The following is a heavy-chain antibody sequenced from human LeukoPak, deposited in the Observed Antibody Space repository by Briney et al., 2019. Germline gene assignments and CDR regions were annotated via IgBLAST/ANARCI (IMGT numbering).Heavy chain of an antibody. D-gene: IGHD6-19*01. V-gene: IGHV3-48*03. Sequence: GGSLRLSCAASGFTFSSYEMNWVRQAPGKGLEWVSYISSSGSTIYYADSVKGRFTISRGNAKNSLYLQMNSLRAEDTAVYYCARGDSSGWDDAFDIWGQGTMVTVSS. CDR1: GFTFSSYE. J-gene: IGHJ3*02. CDR3: ARGDSSGWDDAFDI. CDR2: ISSSGSTI.